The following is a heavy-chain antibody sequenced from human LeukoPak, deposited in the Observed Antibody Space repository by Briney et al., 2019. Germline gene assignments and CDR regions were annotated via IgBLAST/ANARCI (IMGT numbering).Heavy chain of an antibody. D-gene: IGHD3-22*01. Sequence: SETLSLTCAVYGGSFSGYYWSWIRQPPGKGLEWIGEINHSGSTNYNPSLKSRVTISVDTSKNQFSLKLSSVTAADTAVYYCAKSTYYYDTFVNAFDLWGQGILVTVSS. J-gene: IGHJ4*02. CDR3: AKSTYYYDTFVNAFDL. CDR1: GGSFSGYY. V-gene: IGHV4-34*01. CDR2: INHSGST.